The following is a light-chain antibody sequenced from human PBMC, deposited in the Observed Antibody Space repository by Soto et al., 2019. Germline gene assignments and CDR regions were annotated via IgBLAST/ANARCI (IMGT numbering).Light chain of an antibody. CDR3: QQYGGSPQT. Sequence: EIVLTQSPGTLALSPGEGATLSCRASQSVSKYLAWYQQKPGQAPRLLIYGASSRATGIPDSFSGSGSGTDFTLTISRLEPEDCGVYYCQQYGGSPQTFGQGTKVEIK. V-gene: IGKV3-20*01. CDR1: QSVSKY. J-gene: IGKJ1*01. CDR2: GAS.